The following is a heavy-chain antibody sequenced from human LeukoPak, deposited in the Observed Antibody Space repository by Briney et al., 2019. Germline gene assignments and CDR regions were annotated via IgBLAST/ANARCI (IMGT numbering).Heavy chain of an antibody. J-gene: IGHJ4*02. V-gene: IGHV1-18*01. CDR3: ARDGIAAAVDY. CDR1: GYIFTSYG. CDR2: ISVYNGDT. Sequence: GASVKVSCKASGYIFTSYGISWVRQAPGQGLEWMGWISVYNGDTNYAQKLQGRVTMTTDTPTSTVYMELRNLRSDDTAVYYCARDGIAAAVDYWGQGTLVIVSS. D-gene: IGHD6-13*01.